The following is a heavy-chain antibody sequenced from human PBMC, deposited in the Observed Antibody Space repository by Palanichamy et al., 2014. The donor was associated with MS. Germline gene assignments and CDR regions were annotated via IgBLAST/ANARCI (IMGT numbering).Heavy chain of an antibody. CDR3: ARDGSMDV. D-gene: IGHD1-1*01. CDR2: INPDSGDT. V-gene: IGHV1-2*04. CDR1: GYIFNGYY. Sequence: QVQLVQPGAEVRKPGATVKVSCKASGYIFNGYYLHWVRQAPGQGLEWMGRINPDSGDTNYAQKFQGWVTMTRDTSINTAYMELSRLRSDDTAVYYYARDGSMDVWGQGTTVTVSS. J-gene: IGHJ6*02.